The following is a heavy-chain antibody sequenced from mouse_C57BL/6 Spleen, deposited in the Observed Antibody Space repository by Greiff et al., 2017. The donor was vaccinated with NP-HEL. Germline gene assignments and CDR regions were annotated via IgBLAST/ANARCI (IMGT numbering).Heavy chain of an antibody. V-gene: IGHV1-74*01. J-gene: IGHJ2*01. D-gene: IGHD2-1*01. CDR3: AIIYYDNYVSFDY. CDR2: IHPSDSDT. Sequence: QVQLQQPGAELVKPGASVKVSCKASGYTFTSYWMHWVKQRPGQGLEWIGRIHPSDSDTNYKQKFKGKATLTVDKSSSTAYMQLSSLTSEDSAVYYCAIIYYDNYVSFDYWGQGTTLTVSS. CDR1: GYTFTSYW.